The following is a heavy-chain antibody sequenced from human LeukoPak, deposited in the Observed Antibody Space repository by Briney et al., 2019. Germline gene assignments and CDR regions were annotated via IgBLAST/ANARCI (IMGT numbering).Heavy chain of an antibody. CDR1: GFTFSNYG. J-gene: IGHJ3*02. CDR3: ATGYSSSWYYLDAFDI. V-gene: IGHV3-23*01. D-gene: IGHD6-13*01. CDR2: ISGSGGNT. Sequence: GGTLRLSCAASGFTFSNYGMTWVRQAPGKGPEWVSGISGSGGNTYYADSVKGRFTISRDNSKNTLYLQMNSLRAEDTAVYYCATGYSSSWYYLDAFDIWGQGTMVTVSS.